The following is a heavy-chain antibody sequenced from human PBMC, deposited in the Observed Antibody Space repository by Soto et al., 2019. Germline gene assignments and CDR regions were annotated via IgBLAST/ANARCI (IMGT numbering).Heavy chain of an antibody. CDR1: GYFFTSYS. Sequence: ASVKVSCRASGYFFTSYSMHWVRQAPGQGLEWMGMINPSVGSTNYAQRFQGRGTMTRDTSTNTVYMELSSLSSEDTAVYYCARESAGRDDSAKSGSFDYWGQGTLVTVSS. CDR3: ARESAGRDDSAKSGSFDY. D-gene: IGHD3-22*01. CDR2: INPSVGST. V-gene: IGHV1-46*01. J-gene: IGHJ4*02.